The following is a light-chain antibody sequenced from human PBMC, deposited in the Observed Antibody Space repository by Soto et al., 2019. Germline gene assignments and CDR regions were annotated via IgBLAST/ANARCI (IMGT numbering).Light chain of an antibody. CDR2: GAF. J-gene: IGKJ4*01. CDR1: QSVTYN. Sequence: EIVMTQSPATLSVSPGETATLSFRASQSVTYNLAWYQQEPGQGPRLLIYGAFTRATGIPARFSGSGSGTEFTLTISSLQSEDFAVDDSQQYKNWPPLTFGGGTKVVIK. CDR3: QQYKNWPPLT. V-gene: IGKV3-15*01.